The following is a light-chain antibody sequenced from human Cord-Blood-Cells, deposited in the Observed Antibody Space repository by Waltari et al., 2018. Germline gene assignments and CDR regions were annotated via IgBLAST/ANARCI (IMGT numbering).Light chain of an antibody. J-gene: IGKJ3*01. CDR2: KAS. CDR3: QQYWA. Sequence: DIQMTHSLPTLSASVGDRVPIACRASQSISSWLAWNQQKPGKAPKPLIYKASSLESGVPSGFGGGGSVTEFTRSISRLQLDDFATYYCQQYWAFGPGTKVDIK. V-gene: IGKV1-5*03. CDR1: QSISSW.